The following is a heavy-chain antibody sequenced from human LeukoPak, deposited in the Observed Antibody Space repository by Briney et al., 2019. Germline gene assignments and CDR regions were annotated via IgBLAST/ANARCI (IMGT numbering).Heavy chain of an antibody. Sequence: GGSLRLSCAASGFTFSSYAMSWVRQAPGKGLEWVSAISGSGGSTYYADSVKGRFTISRDNAKNSLYLQMNSLRAEDTAVYYCARVRWLVTDYYYYYMDVWGKGTTVTISS. D-gene: IGHD6-19*01. CDR3: ARVRWLVTDYYYYYMDV. CDR1: GFTFSSYA. J-gene: IGHJ6*03. V-gene: IGHV3-23*01. CDR2: ISGSGGST.